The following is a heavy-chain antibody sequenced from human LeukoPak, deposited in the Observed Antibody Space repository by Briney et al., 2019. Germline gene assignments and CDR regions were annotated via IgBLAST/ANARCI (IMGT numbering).Heavy chain of an antibody. CDR2: ISGGGDA. D-gene: IGHD2-15*01. CDR1: GFPFNRFA. CDR3: AKEGITGWDS. V-gene: IGHV3-23*01. J-gene: IGHJ4*02. Sequence: GGSLTPSCTPSGFPFNRFAMGWVRQAPGKGLAWVSTISGGGDAHYADSVKGRFTISRDNSKNTLFLHMNNLTAGDTALYYCAKEGITGWDSWGRGTLVSVSS.